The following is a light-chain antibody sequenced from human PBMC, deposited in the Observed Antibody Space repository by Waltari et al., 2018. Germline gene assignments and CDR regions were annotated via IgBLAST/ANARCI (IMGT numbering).Light chain of an antibody. J-gene: IGLJ1*01. V-gene: IGLV2-14*01. CDR1: SRDVGGYNF. Sequence: QSALTQPASVSGSPGQSTTISCPETSRDVGGYNFVSWYQQHPGKAPKLLIYDVSNRPSGVSNLFSGSKSGNTASLTISGLQAEDEADYYCSSYTSSDTPVFGTGTKVTVV. CDR2: DVS. CDR3: SSYTSSDTPV.